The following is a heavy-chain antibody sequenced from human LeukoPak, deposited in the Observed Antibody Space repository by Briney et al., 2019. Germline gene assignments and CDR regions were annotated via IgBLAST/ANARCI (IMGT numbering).Heavy chain of an antibody. Sequence: ASVKVSCKASGYIFSDHGITWVRQVPGQGLEWLGGISTFSGNTNYAQNFQDRITLTTDTSTNTVYMELRSLKYDDAAIYYCARDALGNAVDWFNPWGQGTLVIVSS. D-gene: IGHD7-27*01. CDR1: GYIFSDHG. CDR3: ARDALGNAVDWFNP. V-gene: IGHV1-18*01. J-gene: IGHJ5*02. CDR2: ISTFSGNT.